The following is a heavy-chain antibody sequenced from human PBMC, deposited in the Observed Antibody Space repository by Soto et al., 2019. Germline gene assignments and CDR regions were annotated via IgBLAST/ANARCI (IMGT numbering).Heavy chain of an antibody. CDR2: ISWNSGSI. D-gene: IGHD5-12*01. Sequence: SLSLYCAASGFTFDDYAMHWVRQAPGKGLEWVSGISWNSGSIGYADSVKGRFTISRDNAKNSLYLQMNSLRSEDTALYYCAKDMGYDLSPLGYFDYWGQGTLVTVSS. CDR3: AKDMGYDLSPLGYFDY. CDR1: GFTFDDYA. J-gene: IGHJ4*03. V-gene: IGHV3-9*01.